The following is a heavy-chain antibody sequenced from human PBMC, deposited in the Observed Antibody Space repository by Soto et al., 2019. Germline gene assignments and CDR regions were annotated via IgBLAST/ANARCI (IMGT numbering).Heavy chain of an antibody. D-gene: IGHD2-2*01. CDR1: GFTFSSYW. Sequence: PGGSLRLSCAASGFTFSSYWMSWVRQAPGKGLEWVANIKEDGSEKYYVDSVKGRFTISRDNAKNTLYLQMNSLRAEDTAVYYCARDLYQLPTMKYYYYGMDVWRQGTPATVSS. J-gene: IGHJ6*02. CDR2: IKEDGSEK. V-gene: IGHV3-7*03. CDR3: ARDLYQLPTMKYYYYGMDV.